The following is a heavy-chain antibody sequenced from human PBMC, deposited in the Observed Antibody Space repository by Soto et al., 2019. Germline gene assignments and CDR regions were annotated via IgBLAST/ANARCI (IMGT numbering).Heavy chain of an antibody. V-gene: IGHV3-30*18. CDR2: ISYDGSNK. CDR3: AKVHPSMEYCSGGSCYGAFDI. D-gene: IGHD2-15*01. CDR1: GFTFSSYG. Sequence: QVQLVESGGGVVQPGRSLRLSCAASGFTFSSYGMHWVRQAPGKGLEWVAVISYDGSNKYYADSVKGRFTISRDNSKNPLYLQMNSLRAEDTAVYYCAKVHPSMEYCSGGSCYGAFDIWGQGTMVTVSS. J-gene: IGHJ3*02.